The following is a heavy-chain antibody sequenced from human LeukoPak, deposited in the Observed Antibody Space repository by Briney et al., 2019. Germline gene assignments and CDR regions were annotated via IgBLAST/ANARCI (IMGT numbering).Heavy chain of an antibody. V-gene: IGHV3-20*04. D-gene: IGHD3-22*01. Sequence: PGGSLRLSCAASGFTFDDYDMSWVRQAPGKGLEWVSAINWNGGSTGYVDSVKGRFTISRDSARNSLYLQMNSLRAEDTALYYCARGGFYDSSGYSSDYWGQGTLVTVSS. CDR1: GFTFDDYD. J-gene: IGHJ4*02. CDR3: ARGGFYDSSGYSSDY. CDR2: INWNGGST.